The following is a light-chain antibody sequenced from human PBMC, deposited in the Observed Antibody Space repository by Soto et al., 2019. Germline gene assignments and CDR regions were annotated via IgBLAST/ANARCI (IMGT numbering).Light chain of an antibody. CDR3: QLWDSSTVV. CDR1: NIGSKS. Sequence: SSELTQPLSVSVALGQTARITCGGNNIGSKSVHWYQQKPGQAPVLVIYSDYNRPPGIPERFSGSNSGNTATLTITRAQAGDEADYYCQLWDSSTVVFGGGTKLTDL. J-gene: IGLJ2*01. CDR2: SDY. V-gene: IGLV3-9*01.